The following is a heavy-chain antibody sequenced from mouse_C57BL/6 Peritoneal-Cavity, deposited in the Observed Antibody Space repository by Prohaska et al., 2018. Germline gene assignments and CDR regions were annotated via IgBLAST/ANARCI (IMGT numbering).Heavy chain of an antibody. D-gene: IGHD2-4*01. J-gene: IGHJ3*01. CDR1: GFTFNTYA. CDR2: IRSKSSNYAT. Sequence: EVQLVESGGGLEQPKGSLKLSCAASGFTFNTYAMHWVRQAPGKGLEWVARIRSKSSNYATYYADSVKDRFTISRDDSQSMLYLQMNNLKTEDTAMYYCVRDTMIKTWFAYWGQGTLVTVSA. V-gene: IGHV10-3*01. CDR3: VRDTMIKTWFAY.